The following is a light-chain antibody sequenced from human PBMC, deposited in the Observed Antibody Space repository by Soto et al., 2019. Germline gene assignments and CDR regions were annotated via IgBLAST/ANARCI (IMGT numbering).Light chain of an antibody. V-gene: IGKV1-33*01. Sequence: DIQMTQSPSSLSASVGDRVTITCQASQDISKYLNWYQQKPGKAPKLLIYDASNLETGVPSRFSGSGSGTDFSFTISSLQPEDNATYYCQKYDNVPLTFGGGTKVDIK. CDR3: QKYDNVPLT. J-gene: IGKJ4*01. CDR1: QDISKY. CDR2: DAS.